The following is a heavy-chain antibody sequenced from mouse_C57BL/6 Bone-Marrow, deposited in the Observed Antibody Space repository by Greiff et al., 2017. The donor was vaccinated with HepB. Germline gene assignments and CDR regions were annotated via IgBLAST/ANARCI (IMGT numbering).Heavy chain of an antibody. Sequence: EVQRVESGGGLVKPGGSLKLSCAASGFTFSSYAISWVRQTPEKRLEWVATISDGGSYTYYPDNVKGRFTISRDNAKNNLYLQMSHLKSEDTAMYYCARDGDYYGSSSPWFAYWGQGTLVTVSA. CDR3: ARDGDYYGSSSPWFAY. J-gene: IGHJ3*01. V-gene: IGHV5-4*01. CDR2: ISDGGSYT. D-gene: IGHD1-1*01. CDR1: GFTFSSYA.